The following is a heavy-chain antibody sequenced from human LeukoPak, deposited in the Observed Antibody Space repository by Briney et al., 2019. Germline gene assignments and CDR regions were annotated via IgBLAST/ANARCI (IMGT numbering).Heavy chain of an antibody. J-gene: IGHJ4*02. Sequence: PSETLSLTCTVSGGSISSGGYYWSWIRQPPGKGLEWIGYIYYSGSTYYNPSLKSRVTISVDTSKNQFSLKLSSVTAADTAVYYCARAGYSYGLFFDYWGQGTLVTVSS. CDR2: IYYSGST. D-gene: IGHD5-18*01. V-gene: IGHV4-30-4*01. CDR1: GGSISSGGYY. CDR3: ARAGYSYGLFFDY.